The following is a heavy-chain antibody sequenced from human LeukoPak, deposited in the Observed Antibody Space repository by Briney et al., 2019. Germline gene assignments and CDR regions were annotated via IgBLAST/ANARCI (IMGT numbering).Heavy chain of an antibody. J-gene: IGHJ4*02. CDR2: ISSSGENT. V-gene: IGHV3-23*01. D-gene: IGHD3-10*01. CDR1: GFTLSSHG. Sequence: PGGSLRLSCAASGFTLSSHGMSWVRQAPAQGLEWVSGISSSGENTYNADSVKGRFTISRDNSRRTLYLQMNNLRVEDTAVYYCVRDRLNYASGYFDYWGQGTLVTVSS. CDR3: VRDRLNYASGYFDY.